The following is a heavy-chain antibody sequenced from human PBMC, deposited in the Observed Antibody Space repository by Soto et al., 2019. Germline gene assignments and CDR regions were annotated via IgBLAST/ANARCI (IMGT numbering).Heavy chain of an antibody. Sequence: GGSLRLSCAASGFTFSSYAMHWVRQAPGKGLEYVSAISSNGGSTYYANSVKGRFTISRDNSKNTLYLPMGSLRAEDMAVYYCARVSRYDFWRGPFDIWGQGTMVTVSS. CDR3: ARVSRYDFWRGPFDI. J-gene: IGHJ3*02. V-gene: IGHV3-64*01. CDR1: GFTFSSYA. D-gene: IGHD3-3*01. CDR2: ISSNGGST.